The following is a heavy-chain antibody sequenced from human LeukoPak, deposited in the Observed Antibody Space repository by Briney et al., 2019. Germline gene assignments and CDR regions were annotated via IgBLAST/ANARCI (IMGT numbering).Heavy chain of an antibody. V-gene: IGHV1-46*01. J-gene: IGHJ6*02. CDR2: INPSGGST. D-gene: IGHD5-18*01. CDR3: ARDRGTAMVYGMDV. Sequence: ASVKVSCKASGYTFTGYWLHWVRQAPGQGLEWMGIINPSGGSTSYAQKFQGRVTMTRDTSTSTVYMELSSLRSEDTAVYYCARDRGTAMVYGMDVWGQGTTVTVSS. CDR1: GYTFTGYW.